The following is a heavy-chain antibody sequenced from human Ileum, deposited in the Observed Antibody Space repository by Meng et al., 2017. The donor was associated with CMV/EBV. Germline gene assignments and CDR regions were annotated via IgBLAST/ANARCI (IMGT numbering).Heavy chain of an antibody. CDR2: IYAGGST. CDR1: GLTVKSNY. V-gene: IGHV3-66*01. Sequence: EVQVVESGGGLVQPGGSLRLSCVASGLTVKSNYMGWVRQAPGKGLEWVSEIYAGGSTNYADSVKGRFIISRDNSKNTLYLQMTSLRADDTAVYYCASPQLGVTKESDYWGQGTLVTVSS. CDR3: ASPQLGVTKESDY. D-gene: IGHD7-27*01. J-gene: IGHJ4*02.